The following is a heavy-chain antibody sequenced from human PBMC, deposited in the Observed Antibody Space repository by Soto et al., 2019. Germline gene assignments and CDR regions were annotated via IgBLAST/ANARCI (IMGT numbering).Heavy chain of an antibody. V-gene: IGHV5-10-1*03. CDR3: ARASLEYGGHSYGMDV. CDR1: GYSFTSYW. CDR2: VDPSDSYT. D-gene: IGHD4-17*01. Sequence: EVQLVQSGAEVKKPGESLRISCKGSGYSFTSYWINWVRQMPGKGLEWMGKVDPSDSYTNYSPSFQGHVTTSADKSISTAYLQWSSLKASDTAIYYCARASLEYGGHSYGMDVWGQGTTVTVSS. J-gene: IGHJ6*02.